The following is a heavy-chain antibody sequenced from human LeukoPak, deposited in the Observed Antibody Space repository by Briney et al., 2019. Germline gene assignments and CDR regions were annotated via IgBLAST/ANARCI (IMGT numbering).Heavy chain of an antibody. CDR2: IYTSGST. Sequence: SETLSLTCTVSGGSMNNYYWSWIRQPAGKGLEWIGRIYTSGSTNYNPSLKSRVTMSVDTSKNQFSLKLSSVTAADTAVYYCARDVVVVPGAIHYGMDVWGQGTTVTVSS. J-gene: IGHJ6*02. D-gene: IGHD2-2*01. CDR3: ARDVVVVPGAIHYGMDV. CDR1: GGSMNNYY. V-gene: IGHV4-4*07.